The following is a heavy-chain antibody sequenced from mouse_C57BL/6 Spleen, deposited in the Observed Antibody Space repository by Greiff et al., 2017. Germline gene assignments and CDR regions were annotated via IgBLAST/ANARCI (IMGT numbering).Heavy chain of an antibody. D-gene: IGHD2-3*01. V-gene: IGHV7-3*01. CDR2: IRNKANGYTT. Sequence: EVKVEESGGGLVQPGGSLSLSCAASGFTFTDYYMSWVRQPPGKALEWLGFIRNKANGYTTEYSASVKGRFTISRDNSQSILYLQMNALRAEDSATYDCARYGGYSYAMDYWGQGTSGTVSS. J-gene: IGHJ4*01. CDR3: ARYGGYSYAMDY. CDR1: GFTFTDYY.